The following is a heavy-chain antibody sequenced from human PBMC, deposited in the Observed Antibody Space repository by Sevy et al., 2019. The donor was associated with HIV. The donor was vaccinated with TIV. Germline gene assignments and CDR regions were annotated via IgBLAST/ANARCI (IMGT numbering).Heavy chain of an antibody. Sequence: GGSLRLSCAASGFTLSSYAMSWVRQAPGKGLEWVSSISISGADKYYADSVKGRFTISRDNSQYRLYLQMNSLRAEDTALYYCAKALVETEDKNEFDPWGQGTLVTVSS. CDR1: GFTLSSYA. V-gene: IGHV3-23*01. CDR3: AKALVETEDKNEFDP. J-gene: IGHJ5*02. CDR2: ISISGADK. D-gene: IGHD2-8*02.